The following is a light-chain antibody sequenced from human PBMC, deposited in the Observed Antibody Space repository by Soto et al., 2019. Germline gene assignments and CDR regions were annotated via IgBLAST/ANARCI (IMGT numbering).Light chain of an antibody. Sequence: QSALTQPASVSGSPGHSITISCTGTSSDIGSDKLVSWYQQHPGRAPKIIIYEAFKRPSGVSNRFSGSRSGNTASLTISGLRGEDEADYYCCSYAGSTTWVFGGGTKLTVL. CDR3: CSYAGSTTWV. CDR2: EAF. CDR1: SSDIGSDKL. J-gene: IGLJ3*02. V-gene: IGLV2-23*01.